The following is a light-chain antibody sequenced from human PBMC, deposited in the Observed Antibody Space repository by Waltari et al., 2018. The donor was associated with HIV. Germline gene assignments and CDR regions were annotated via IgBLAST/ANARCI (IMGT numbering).Light chain of an antibody. J-gene: IGLJ3*02. Sequence: SYVLTQPPSVSEAPGQTARITCGGNNIGTKNMHWYQQRPGQAPVLVVSDDSDRPSDIPERFSGSNSANTATLSISRVEAGDEADYYCQVWDYNSDRWVFGGGTKLTVL. CDR3: QVWDYNSDRWV. CDR1: NIGTKN. V-gene: IGLV3-21*02. CDR2: DDS.